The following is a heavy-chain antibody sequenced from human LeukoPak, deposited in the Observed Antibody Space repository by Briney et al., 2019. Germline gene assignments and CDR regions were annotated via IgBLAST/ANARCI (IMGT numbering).Heavy chain of an antibody. CDR1: GFTVSSNY. V-gene: IGHV3-53*01. CDR2: IYSSGMT. CDR3: ARDLYGVSHDY. Sequence: GGSLRLSCAASGFTVSSNYMSWVRQAPGKGLEWVSVIYSSGMTYYADSVKGRFTISRDNSKNTLYLHMNSLRAEDTAVYYCARDLYGVSHDYWGQGTLVTVSS. J-gene: IGHJ4*02. D-gene: IGHD4-17*01.